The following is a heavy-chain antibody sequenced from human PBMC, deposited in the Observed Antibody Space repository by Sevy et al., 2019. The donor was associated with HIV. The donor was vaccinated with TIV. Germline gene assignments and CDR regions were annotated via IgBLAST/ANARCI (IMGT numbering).Heavy chain of an antibody. Sequence: GGSLRLSCAASGFTFTTYEMNWVRQAPGKGLEWVSYITSSGSTIYYADSVKGRFTISRDNGKNSLYLQMNSLRAEDTAVYYCARATYYYDTSGPYFFDFWGQGTLVTVSS. CDR1: GFTFTTYE. CDR3: ARATYYYDTSGPYFFDF. J-gene: IGHJ4*02. V-gene: IGHV3-48*03. D-gene: IGHD3-22*01. CDR2: ITSSGSTI.